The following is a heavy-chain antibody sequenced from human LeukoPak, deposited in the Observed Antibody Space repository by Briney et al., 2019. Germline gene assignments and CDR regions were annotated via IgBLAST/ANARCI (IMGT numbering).Heavy chain of an antibody. CDR3: AAFGRNIAVAGT. J-gene: IGHJ5*02. Sequence: ASVKVSCKVSGYTLTELSVHWVRQAPGKGLEWMGGFDPEDGETIYAQKFQGRVTMTEDTSTDTAYMELSSLRSEDTAVYYCAAFGRNIAVAGTWGQGTLVTVSS. D-gene: IGHD6-19*01. V-gene: IGHV1-24*01. CDR1: GYTLTELS. CDR2: FDPEDGET.